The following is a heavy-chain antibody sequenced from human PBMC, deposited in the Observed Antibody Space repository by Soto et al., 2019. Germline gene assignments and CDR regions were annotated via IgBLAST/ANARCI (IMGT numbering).Heavy chain of an antibody. Sequence: ASVKVSCKASGYTFTGYYMHWVRQAPGQGLKWMGWINPNSGGTNYAQKFQGKVTMTRDTSISTAYMELSRLRSDDTAVYYCARGDIVLMVYLHYYYSGMDVWX. CDR3: ARGDIVLMVYLHYYYSGMDV. D-gene: IGHD2-8*01. V-gene: IGHV1-2*02. CDR2: INPNSGGT. CDR1: GYTFTGYY. J-gene: IGHJ6*02.